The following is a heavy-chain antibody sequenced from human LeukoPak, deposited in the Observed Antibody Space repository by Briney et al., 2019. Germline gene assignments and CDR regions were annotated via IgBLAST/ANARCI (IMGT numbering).Heavy chain of an antibody. Sequence: SETLSLTCTVSGGSISSSSYYWGWIRQPPGKGLEWIGSIYYSGSTCYNPSLKSRVTISVDTSKNQFSLKLSSVTAADTAVYYCARVYYYYYMDVWGKGTTVTVSS. CDR1: GGSISSSSYY. V-gene: IGHV4-39*07. CDR2: IYYSGST. J-gene: IGHJ6*03. CDR3: ARVYYYYYMDV.